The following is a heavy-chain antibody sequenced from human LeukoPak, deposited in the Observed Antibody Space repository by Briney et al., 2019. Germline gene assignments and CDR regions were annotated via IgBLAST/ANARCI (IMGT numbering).Heavy chain of an antibody. CDR3: ARAATTLTTYVMDV. CDR2: IKQDESEK. Sequence: GGSLRLSCAASGFTFSSYAMSWVRQAPGKGLEWVANIKQDESEKDYVDSVKGRFTISRDNAKNSLYLQMNNLRAEDTAVYYCARAATTLTTYVMDVWGQGTTVTVSS. CDR1: GFTFSSYA. D-gene: IGHD4-17*01. J-gene: IGHJ6*02. V-gene: IGHV3-7*01.